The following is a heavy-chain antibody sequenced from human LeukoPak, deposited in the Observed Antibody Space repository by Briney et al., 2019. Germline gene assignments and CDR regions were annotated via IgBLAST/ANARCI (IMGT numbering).Heavy chain of an antibody. V-gene: IGHV4-59*01. CDR1: GASISSYY. CDR2: SGST. CDR3: ARGGNYNFDY. D-gene: IGHD3-16*01. J-gene: IGHJ4*02. Sequence: SETLSLTCTVSGASISSYYWSWIRQPPGKGLEWIDSGSTNYNPSLKSRVTISVDTSKNQFSLNLRSVTAADTAVYYCARGGNYNFDYWGREPWSPSPQ.